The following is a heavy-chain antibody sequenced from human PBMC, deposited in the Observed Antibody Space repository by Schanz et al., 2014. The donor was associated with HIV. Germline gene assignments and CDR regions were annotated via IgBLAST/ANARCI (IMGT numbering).Heavy chain of an antibody. CDR2: ISWNSGII. Sequence: EVQLVESGGGLVQPGRSLSLSCAASGFTFDDFAMHLVRQAPGKGLEWVSSISWNSGIIGYADSVKGRFSISRDNAKNSLYLQIISLTAEDTAMYYCARDRVSGSSSSSWFDPWGQGTLVTVSS. J-gene: IGHJ5*02. D-gene: IGHD6-6*01. CDR1: GFTFDDFA. V-gene: IGHV3-9*01. CDR3: ARDRVSGSSSSSWFDP.